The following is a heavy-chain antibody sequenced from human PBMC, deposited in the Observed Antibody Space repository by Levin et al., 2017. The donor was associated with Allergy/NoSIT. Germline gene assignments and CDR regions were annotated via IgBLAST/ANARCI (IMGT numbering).Heavy chain of an antibody. CDR3: ARDLFDWNYGDY. D-gene: IGHD1-7*01. Sequence: GESLKISCAASGFTFSSYWMSWVRQAPGKGLEWVANIKQDGSEKYYVDSVKGRFTISRDNAKNSLYLQMNSLRAEDTAVYYCARDLFDWNYGDYWGQGTLVTVSS. CDR1: GFTFSSYW. CDR2: IKQDGSEK. V-gene: IGHV3-7*01. J-gene: IGHJ4*02.